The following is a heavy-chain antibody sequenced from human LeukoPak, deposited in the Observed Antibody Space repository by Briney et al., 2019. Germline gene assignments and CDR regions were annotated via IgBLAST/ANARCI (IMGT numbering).Heavy chain of an antibody. J-gene: IGHJ4*02. D-gene: IGHD3-10*01. V-gene: IGHV3-64*02. CDR2: ISSNGGST. CDR1: GFTFSSFA. Sequence: GGSVRLSCSASGFTFSSFAMHWVRQAPGKGLEYVSGISSNGGSTYYAGSVKGRFTISRDNSKNTVNLQMGSLRIEDTAVYHCARMTLYGSGTVDWGQGILVTVSS. CDR3: ARMTLYGSGTVD.